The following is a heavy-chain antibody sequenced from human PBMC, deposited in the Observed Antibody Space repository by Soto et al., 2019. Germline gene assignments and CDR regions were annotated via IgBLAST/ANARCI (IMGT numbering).Heavy chain of an antibody. V-gene: IGHV4-30-2*01. CDR3: ARDLLT. CDR1: GGSISSGGYY. CDR2: IYHIGST. J-gene: IGHJ5*02. Sequence: QLQLQESGSGMVKPSQTLSLTCAVSGGSISSGGYYWSWLRQPPGKGLEWIGYIYHIGSTYYNPSLKSRVTISVDRAKNQFSLKLSSVTAADTAVDYCARDLLTWGQGTLVTVSS. D-gene: IGHD2-15*01.